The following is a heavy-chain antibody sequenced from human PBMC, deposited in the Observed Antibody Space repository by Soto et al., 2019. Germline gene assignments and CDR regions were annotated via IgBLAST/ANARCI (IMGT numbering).Heavy chain of an antibody. CDR1: GFTFTTYW. V-gene: IGHV3-7*03. CDR3: VRGAHGSGSYLGSD. Sequence: PGGSLRLSCITSGFTFTTYWMSWVRQAPGKGLEWVANIRQDGGAQYYVDSVKGRFTISRDNAKNSVYLQMDSLRAEDTAVYFCVRGAHGSGSYLGSDWGQGTLVTVSS. CDR2: IRQDGGAQ. D-gene: IGHD3-10*01. J-gene: IGHJ4*02.